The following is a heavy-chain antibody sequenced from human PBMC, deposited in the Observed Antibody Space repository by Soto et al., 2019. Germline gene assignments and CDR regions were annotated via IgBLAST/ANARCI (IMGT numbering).Heavy chain of an antibody. J-gene: IGHJ5*02. Sequence: QVQLQQWGAGLLKPSETLSLTCAVYGGSFSGYYWSWIRQPPGKGLEWIGEINHSGSTNYNPSLKSRVTISVDTSKNQFSLKLSSVTAADTAVYYCARSNSRRSSSWLRPWGQGTLVTVSS. V-gene: IGHV4-34*01. CDR3: ARSNSRRSSSWLRP. D-gene: IGHD6-13*01. CDR2: INHSGST. CDR1: GGSFSGYY.